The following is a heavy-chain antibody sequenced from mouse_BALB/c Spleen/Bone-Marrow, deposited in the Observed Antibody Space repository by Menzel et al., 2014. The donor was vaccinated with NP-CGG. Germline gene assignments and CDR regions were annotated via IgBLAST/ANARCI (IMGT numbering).Heavy chain of an antibody. CDR1: GYTFTSYY. V-gene: IGHV1S56*01. J-gene: IGHJ3*01. CDR3: ARDDYGY. Sequence: QVQLQQSGPELVKPGASVKMSCKASGYTFTSYYIHWVKQRPGQGLEWIGWIYPGDGSTKYNEKFEGKTTLTADKSSSTVYMLLSSLTSEDSAIYFCARDDYGYWGQGTLVTVSA. D-gene: IGHD2-4*01. CDR2: IYPGDGST.